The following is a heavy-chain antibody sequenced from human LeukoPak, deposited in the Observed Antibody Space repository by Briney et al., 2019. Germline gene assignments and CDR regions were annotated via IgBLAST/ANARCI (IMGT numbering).Heavy chain of an antibody. J-gene: IGHJ4*02. CDR1: GYTFTSYY. CDR3: ARVGAWDLQRVFDY. V-gene: IGHV3-7*02. Sequence: VGSVKVSCKASGYTFTSYYMNWARHVPGQGLEWMGIIKQDGAEKHYAESVEGRFIISRDNAKNSLYLEMDSLKVEDTAVYYCARVGAWDLQRVFDYWGQGTLVTVSS. CDR2: IKQDGAEK. D-gene: IGHD1-26*01.